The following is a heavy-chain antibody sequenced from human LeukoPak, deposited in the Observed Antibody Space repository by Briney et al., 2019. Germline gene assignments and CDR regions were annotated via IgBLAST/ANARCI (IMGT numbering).Heavy chain of an antibody. CDR3: ARQLLPGSGGMDV. V-gene: IGHV4-30-2*01. CDR2: IYHSGST. Sequence: SETPSLTCAVSGGSISSGGYSWSWIRQPPGKGLEWIGYIYHSGSTYYNPSLKSRVTISVDRSKNQFSLKLSSVTAAGTAVYYCARQLLPGSGGMDVWGKGTTVTVSS. CDR1: GGSISSGGYS. D-gene: IGHD2-15*01. J-gene: IGHJ6*04.